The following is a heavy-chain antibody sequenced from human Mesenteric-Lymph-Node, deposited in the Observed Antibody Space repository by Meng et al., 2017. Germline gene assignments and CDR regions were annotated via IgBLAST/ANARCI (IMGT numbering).Heavy chain of an antibody. CDR3: ASWYFNY. CDR1: GDSVSSNSAA. V-gene: IGHV6-1*01. CDR2: TCYRSKWYY. J-gene: IGHJ4*02. Sequence: QVQLQKSGPGRVEPSQTLSLTCAICGDSVSSNSAAWHWIRQSPSRGLEWLGMTCYRSKWYYDYAVSVKSRITINPDTSRNQFSLQLNSVTPEDTAVYYCASWYFNYWGQGTLVTVSS.